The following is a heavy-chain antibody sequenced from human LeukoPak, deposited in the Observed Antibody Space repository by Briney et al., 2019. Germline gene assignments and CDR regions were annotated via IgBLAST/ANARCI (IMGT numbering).Heavy chain of an antibody. CDR1: GGSISSYY. CDR2: IYYSGST. D-gene: IGHD3-3*01. V-gene: IGHV4-59*08. J-gene: IGHJ6*02. Sequence: SETLSLTCTVSGGSISSYYWSWIRQPPGKGLEWIGYIYYSGSTNYNPSLESRVTISVDTSKNQFSLKLSSVTAADTAVYYCARHHGRSVYYGMDVWGQGTTVTVSS. CDR3: ARHHGRSVYYGMDV.